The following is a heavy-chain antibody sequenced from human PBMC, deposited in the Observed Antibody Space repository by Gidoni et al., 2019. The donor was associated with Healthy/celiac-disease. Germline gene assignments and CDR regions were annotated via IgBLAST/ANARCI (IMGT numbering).Heavy chain of an antibody. J-gene: IGHJ4*02. D-gene: IGHD2-15*01. CDR1: GGSISSSSYY. Sequence: QLQLQESGPGLVKPSEPLSLTCTVPGGSISSSSYYWGWIRQPPGKGLEWIGSIYYSGSTYYNPSLKSRVTISVDTSKNQFSLKLSSVTAADTAVYYCARRGVRYCSGGSCDYWGQGTLVTVSS. CDR3: ARRGVRYCSGGSCDY. V-gene: IGHV4-39*01. CDR2: IYYSGST.